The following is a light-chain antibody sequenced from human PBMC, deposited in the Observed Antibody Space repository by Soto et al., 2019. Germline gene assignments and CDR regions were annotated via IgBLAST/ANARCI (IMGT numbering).Light chain of an antibody. Sequence: DVQLTQSSSSLSASVGDRVTITCQASHSIANSLNWFQQKPGKAPELLISDSSHLEARVPSRFSGSGSGTGFTLTISSLQPEDFATYYCQQSYSTPWTFGQGTKVDIK. CDR1: HSIANS. V-gene: IGKV1-39*01. J-gene: IGKJ1*01. CDR2: DSS. CDR3: QQSYSTPWT.